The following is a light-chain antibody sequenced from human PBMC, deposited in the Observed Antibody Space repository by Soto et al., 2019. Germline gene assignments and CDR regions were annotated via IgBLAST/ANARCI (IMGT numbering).Light chain of an antibody. V-gene: IGLV2-23*02. Sequence: QSALTQPASGSGSPGQSITISCTGTSSDVGSYNLVSWYQQHPGKAPTFMTYEVNKRPSGVSNRFSGSKSCNTASLTISGLQAEDEADYYCCSYVGSSTWVFGGGTKLTVL. J-gene: IGLJ2*01. CDR1: SSDVGSYNL. CDR3: CSYVGSSTWV. CDR2: EVN.